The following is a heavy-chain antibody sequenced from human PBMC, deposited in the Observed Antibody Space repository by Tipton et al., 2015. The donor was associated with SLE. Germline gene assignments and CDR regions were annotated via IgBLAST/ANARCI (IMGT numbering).Heavy chain of an antibody. D-gene: IGHD3-10*01. Sequence: SLRLSCAASGFTFSNYWMTWIRQTPEKGLEWVANIKETGSEKYYVESVRGRFTISRDNAKNSLYLQMNSLRAEDTAVYYCARSGRRESPPDYWGQGTLVTVSS. J-gene: IGHJ4*02. V-gene: IGHV3-7*01. CDR3: ARSGRRESPPDY. CDR1: GFTFSNYW. CDR2: IKETGSEK.